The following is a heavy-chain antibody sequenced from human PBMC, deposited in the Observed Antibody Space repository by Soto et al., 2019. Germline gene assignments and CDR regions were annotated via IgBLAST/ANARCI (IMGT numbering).Heavy chain of an antibody. CDR1: GYTFTSYG. D-gene: IGHD6-6*01. Sequence: ASVKVSCKASGYTFTSYGLSWVRQAPGQGLEWMGWISAYNGNTNYAQKLQGRVTMTTDTSTSTAYMELRSLRSDDTARYYCARISREEARRSYYGMDVWGQGTTVTVSS. CDR3: ARISREEARRSYYGMDV. J-gene: IGHJ6*02. CDR2: ISAYNGNT. V-gene: IGHV1-18*04.